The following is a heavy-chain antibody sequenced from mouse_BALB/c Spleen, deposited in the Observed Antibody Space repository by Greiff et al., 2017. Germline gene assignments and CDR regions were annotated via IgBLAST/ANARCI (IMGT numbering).Heavy chain of an antibody. V-gene: IGHV1-55*01. J-gene: IGHJ4*01. Sequence: QVQLQQPGAELVKPGTSVKLSCKASGYNFTSYWINWVKLRPGQGLEWIGDIYPGSGSTNYNEKFKSKATLTVDTSSSTAYMQLSSLASEDSALYYCARSPFYYGNYYAMDYWGQGTSVTVSS. CDR2: IYPGSGST. D-gene: IGHD2-1*01. CDR3: ARSPFYYGNYYAMDY. CDR1: GYNFTSYW.